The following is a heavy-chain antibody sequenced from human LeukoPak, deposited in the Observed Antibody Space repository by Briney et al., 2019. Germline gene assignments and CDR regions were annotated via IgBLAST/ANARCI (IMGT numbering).Heavy chain of an antibody. CDR1: GGTFSSYG. Sequence: SVKVSCKASGGTFSSYGITWVRQAPGQGLEWMGGIIPIFRITNNAQKFQDRVTITADESTNTAYMELSSLRSDDTAVYYCARPGFGEFPTGWFDPWGQGTLVTVSS. CDR2: IIPIFRIT. V-gene: IGHV1-69*13. D-gene: IGHD3-10*01. CDR3: ARPGFGEFPTGWFDP. J-gene: IGHJ5*02.